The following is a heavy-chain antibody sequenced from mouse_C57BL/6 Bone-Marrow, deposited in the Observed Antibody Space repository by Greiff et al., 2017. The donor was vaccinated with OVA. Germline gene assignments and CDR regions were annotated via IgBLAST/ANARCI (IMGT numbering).Heavy chain of an antibody. CDR3: ARNGVYYDYDGVAY. Sequence: VHLVESGAELARPGASVKLSCKASGYTFTSYGISWVKQRTGQGLEWIGEIYPRSGNTYYNEKFKGKATLTADKSSSTAYMELRSLTSEDSAVYFCARNGVYYDYDGVAYWGQGTLVTVSA. CDR2: IYPRSGNT. CDR1: GYTFTSYG. J-gene: IGHJ3*01. D-gene: IGHD2-4*01. V-gene: IGHV1-81*01.